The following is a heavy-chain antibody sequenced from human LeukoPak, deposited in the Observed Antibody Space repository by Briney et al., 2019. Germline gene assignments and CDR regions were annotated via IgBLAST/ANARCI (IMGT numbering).Heavy chain of an antibody. V-gene: IGHV1-46*01. D-gene: IGHD6-19*01. Sequence: ASVKVSCKASGYTFTSYYMHWVRQAPGQGLEWMGIINPSGGSTSCAQKFQGRVTMTRDTSTSTVYMELSSLRSEDTAVYYCARDHGIAVAGTNYYYGMDVWGQGTTVTVSS. CDR1: GYTFTSYY. CDR2: INPSGGST. J-gene: IGHJ6*02. CDR3: ARDHGIAVAGTNYYYGMDV.